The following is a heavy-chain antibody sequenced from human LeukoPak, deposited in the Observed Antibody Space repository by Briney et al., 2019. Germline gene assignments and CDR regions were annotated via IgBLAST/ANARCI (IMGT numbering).Heavy chain of an antibody. CDR2: IWHDGSSQ. J-gene: IGHJ5*01. CDR1: GFTFDHYG. Sequence: PGGSLRLSCVASGFTFDHYGMHWVRQAPGKGLEWVAVIWHDGSSQYYADSVKGRFTISRDNSMNTLYLQMNSLRAEDTAVYYCAKDAQRGFDYSNSLESWGQGTMVSLSS. V-gene: IGHV3-33*06. D-gene: IGHD4-11*01. CDR3: AKDAQRGFDYSNSLES.